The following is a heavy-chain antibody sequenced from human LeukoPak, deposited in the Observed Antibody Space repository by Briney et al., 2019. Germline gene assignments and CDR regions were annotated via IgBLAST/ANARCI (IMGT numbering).Heavy chain of an antibody. Sequence: QPGGSLRLSCAASGFTFSSYGMHWVRQAPGKGLEWVGFIRSKAYGGTTEYAASVKGRFTISRDDSKSIAYLQMNSLKTEDTAVYYCTREEAAPDAFDIWGQGTMVTVSS. V-gene: IGHV3-49*04. D-gene: IGHD2-15*01. J-gene: IGHJ3*02. CDR2: IRSKAYGGTT. CDR1: GFTFSSYG. CDR3: TREEAAPDAFDI.